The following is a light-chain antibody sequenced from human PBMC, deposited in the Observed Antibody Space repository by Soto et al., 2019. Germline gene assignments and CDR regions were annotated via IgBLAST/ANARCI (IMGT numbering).Light chain of an antibody. J-gene: IGKJ1*01. CDR2: KVS. CDR3: MEGKHWPPT. V-gene: IGKV2-30*01. CDR1: QSLIYSDGIAY. Sequence: DVVMTQSPLSLPVTLGQPASISCRSSQSLIYSDGIAYLNWFHQRPGQSPRRLIYKVSNRDSGVQDRFRVSRSGTDFTLTISSVEAEDVGVYYCMEGKHWPPTFGRGTKVDIK.